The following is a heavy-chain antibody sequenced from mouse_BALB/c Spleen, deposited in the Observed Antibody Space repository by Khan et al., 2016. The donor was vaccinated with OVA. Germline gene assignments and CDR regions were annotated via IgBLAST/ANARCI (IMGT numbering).Heavy chain of an antibody. Sequence: EVQLQESGPSLVKPSQTLSLTCSVTGDSITSGYWCWIRKFPGNKLEYMGNIIHSGRTYANPSLHTRISITRHTSKCQYSLQLNSVTDEDTAASSCARSTYRFAFVYWGQVTLVTVSA. CDR3: ARSTYRFAFVY. CDR1: GDSITSGY. J-gene: IGHJ3*01. D-gene: IGHD2-14*01. CDR2: IIHSGRT. V-gene: IGHV3-8*02.